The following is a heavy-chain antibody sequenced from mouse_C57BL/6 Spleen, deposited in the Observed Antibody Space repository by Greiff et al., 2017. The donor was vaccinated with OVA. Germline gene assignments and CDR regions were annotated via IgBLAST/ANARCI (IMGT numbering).Heavy chain of an antibody. D-gene: IGHD3-2*02. J-gene: IGHJ2*01. V-gene: IGHV1-76*01. Sequence: QVQLKESGAELVRPGASVKLSCKASGYTFTDYYINWVKQRPGQGLEWIARIYPGSGNTYYNEKFKGKATLTAEKSSSTAYMQLSSLTSEDSAVYFCARSAQVYFDYWGQGTTLTVSS. CDR1: GYTFTDYY. CDR3: ARSAQVYFDY. CDR2: IYPGSGNT.